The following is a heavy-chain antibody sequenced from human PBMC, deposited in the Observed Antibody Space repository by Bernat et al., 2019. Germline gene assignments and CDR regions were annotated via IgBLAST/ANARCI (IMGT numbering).Heavy chain of an antibody. D-gene: IGHD1-1*01. CDR1: GFTFSSYG. V-gene: IGHV3-33*01. CDR3: ARAWRETGTRTPPIDF. CDR2: IWYDGSNK. J-gene: IGHJ4*02. Sequence: QVQLVESGGGVVQPGRSLRLSCAASGFTFSSYGMHWVRQAPGKGLEWVAVIWYDGSNKYYADSVKGRFTISRDNVKNSLYLQMNSLRVEDTAVYYCARAWRETGTRTPPIDFWGQGTLVTVSS.